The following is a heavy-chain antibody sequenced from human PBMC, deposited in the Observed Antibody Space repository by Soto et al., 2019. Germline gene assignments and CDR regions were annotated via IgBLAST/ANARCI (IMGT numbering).Heavy chain of an antibody. CDR3: ARRWGRTFDY. D-gene: IGHD7-27*01. Sequence: PSETLSLTCTVSGGSISFSSYYWGWSRQPPGKGLEWIGNIYYSGSTYYNPSLKSRVTISVDTSKNQFSLKLSSVTAADTAVYYCARRWGRTFDYWGQGTLVTVSS. J-gene: IGHJ4*02. CDR1: GGSISFSSYY. V-gene: IGHV4-39*01. CDR2: IYYSGST.